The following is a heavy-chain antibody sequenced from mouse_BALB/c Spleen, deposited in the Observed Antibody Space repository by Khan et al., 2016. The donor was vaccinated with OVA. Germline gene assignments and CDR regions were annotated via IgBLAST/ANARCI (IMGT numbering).Heavy chain of an antibody. CDR3: TRNYDYDEGLAY. Sequence: QVQLKESGPGLVQPSQSLSITCTVSGFSLTSYGVHWVRQSPGKGLEWLGVIWSGGSTDYNAAFISRLSISKDNSKSQVFFKMNSLQANDTAIYYCTRNYDYDEGLAYWGQGTLVTVSA. CDR1: GFSLTSYG. V-gene: IGHV2-2*02. D-gene: IGHD2-4*01. J-gene: IGHJ3*01. CDR2: IWSGGST.